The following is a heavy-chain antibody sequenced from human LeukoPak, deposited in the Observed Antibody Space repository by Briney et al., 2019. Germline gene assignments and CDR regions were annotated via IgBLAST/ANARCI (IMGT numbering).Heavy chain of an antibody. D-gene: IGHD3-22*01. Sequence: ASVKVSCKASGYTVTSYGISWMRQAPGQGLEWMGWISAYNGNTNYAQKLQGRVTMTTDTSTSTAYMELRSLRSDDTAVYYCARSYDSSGYYYLGLDYWGQGTLVTVSS. CDR2: ISAYNGNT. V-gene: IGHV1-18*01. CDR1: GYTVTSYG. CDR3: ARSYDSSGYYYLGLDY. J-gene: IGHJ4*02.